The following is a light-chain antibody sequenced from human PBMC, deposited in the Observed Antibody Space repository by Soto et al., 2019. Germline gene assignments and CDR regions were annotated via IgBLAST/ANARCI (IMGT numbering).Light chain of an antibody. Sequence: EIVLTQSPGTLSLSPGERATLSCRASQSVNINYFAWYQQKSGQAPRLLIYDASNRATGIPARFSGSGSGTDFTLTISSLEPEDFAVYYCQQRSNWPPITFGQGTRLEIK. CDR1: QSVNINY. CDR2: DAS. V-gene: IGKV3-11*01. CDR3: QQRSNWPPIT. J-gene: IGKJ5*01.